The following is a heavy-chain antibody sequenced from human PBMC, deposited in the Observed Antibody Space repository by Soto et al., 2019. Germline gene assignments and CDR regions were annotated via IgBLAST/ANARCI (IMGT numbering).Heavy chain of an antibody. Sequence: ASVKVSCKASGYTFTSYYMHWVRQVPGQGLEWMGIIHPSGGITSYAQKFQGRVTMTRDTSTSTVYMELSSLRSDDTAVYYCARGKWYGGPQPSNFDYWGQGTLVTVSS. CDR1: GYTFTSYY. J-gene: IGHJ4*02. CDR3: ARGKWYGGPQPSNFDY. D-gene: IGHD4-17*01. CDR2: IHPSGGIT. V-gene: IGHV1-46*01.